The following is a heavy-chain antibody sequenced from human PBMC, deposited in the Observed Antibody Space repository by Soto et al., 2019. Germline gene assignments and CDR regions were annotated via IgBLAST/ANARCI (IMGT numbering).Heavy chain of an antibody. V-gene: IGHV3-48*01. J-gene: IGHJ4*02. D-gene: IGHD1-26*01. Sequence: GGSLRLSCAASGFTFGIHSMNWIRQAPGKGLEWVSCSGSTAATYYAGSVKGRFTISRDNVENLLYLQMDRLRAEDTAIYYCVRDVAWAFDFWGQGVPVTVSS. CDR3: VRDVAWAFDF. CDR2: SGSTAAT. CDR1: GFTFGIHS.